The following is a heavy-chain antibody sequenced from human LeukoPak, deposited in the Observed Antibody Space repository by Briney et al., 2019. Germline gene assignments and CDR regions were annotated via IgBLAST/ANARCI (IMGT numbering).Heavy chain of an antibody. D-gene: IGHD3-9*01. J-gene: IGHJ4*02. CDR1: GGTFSSYA. CDR2: IIPILGIA. Sequence: GSSVKVSCKASGGTFSSYAISWVRQAPGQGLEWMGRIIPILGIANYAQKFQGRVTITADKSTSTAYMELSSLRSEDTAVYYCAREDDILTGYDYWGQGTPVTVSS. V-gene: IGHV1-69*04. CDR3: AREDDILTGYDY.